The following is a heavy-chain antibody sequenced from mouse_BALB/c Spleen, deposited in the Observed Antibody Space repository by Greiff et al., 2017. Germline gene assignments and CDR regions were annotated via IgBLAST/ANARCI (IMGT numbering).Heavy chain of an antibody. V-gene: IGHV1S56*01. J-gene: IGHJ2*01. Sequence: VQLQESGPELVKPGASVKMSCKASGYTFTSYYIHWVKQRPGQGLEWIGWIYPGDGSTKYNEKFKGKTTLTADKSSSTAYMLLSSLTSEDSAIYFCARPDGYYSFDYWGQGTTLTVSS. D-gene: IGHD2-3*01. CDR1: GYTFTSYY. CDR2: IYPGDGST. CDR3: ARPDGYYSFDY.